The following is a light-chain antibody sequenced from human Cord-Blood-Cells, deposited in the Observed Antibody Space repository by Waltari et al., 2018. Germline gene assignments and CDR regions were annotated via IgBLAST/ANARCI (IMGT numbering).Light chain of an antibody. Sequence: QSALTQPASVSGSPGQSITISCTGTSSDVGGYNYVSWYQQHPGKAPKPMIYEVSNRPSGVSNRFAGSKSGNTASLTISGLQAEDEADYYCSSYTSSSVYVFGTGTKVTVL. J-gene: IGLJ1*01. CDR3: SSYTSSSVYV. CDR1: SSDVGGYNY. V-gene: IGLV2-14*01. CDR2: EVS.